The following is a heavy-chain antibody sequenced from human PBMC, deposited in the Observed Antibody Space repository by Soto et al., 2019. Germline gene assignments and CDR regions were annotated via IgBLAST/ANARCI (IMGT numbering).Heavy chain of an antibody. D-gene: IGHD4-17*01. V-gene: IGHV2-5*02. J-gene: IGHJ4*02. Sequence: QITLKESGPPLVRPAQTLTLTFAFSGFSLTTTHMGVAWIRQPPGKALEWLALIYWDDDKRYSPSLKNRLAISKDTSRNRVVLTITNMNPEDTGTYFCAHAGDYDLLSFDHWGPGTLVTVYS. CDR1: GFSLTTTHMG. CDR2: IYWDDDK. CDR3: AHAGDYDLLSFDH.